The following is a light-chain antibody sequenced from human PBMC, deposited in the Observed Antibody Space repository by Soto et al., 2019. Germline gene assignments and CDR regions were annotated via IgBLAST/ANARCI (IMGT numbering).Light chain of an antibody. CDR1: QSASSNY. Sequence: EIVLTQSPGTLSLSPGERVTLSCRASQSASSNYLAWYQQKPGQAPRLLIYAASTRATGIPDRFSGSGSGTDFTLTISRLEPEDFAVYYCQQYGRSPPLIFGGGTKVEIK. V-gene: IGKV3-20*01. CDR2: AAS. CDR3: QQYGRSPPLI. J-gene: IGKJ4*01.